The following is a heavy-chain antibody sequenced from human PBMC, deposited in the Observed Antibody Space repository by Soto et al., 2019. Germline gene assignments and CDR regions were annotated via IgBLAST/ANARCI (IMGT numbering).Heavy chain of an antibody. CDR1: GGTFSSYA. CDR2: IIPIFGTA. V-gene: IGHV1-69*01. D-gene: IGHD3-16*01. Sequence: QVQLVQSGAEVKKPGSSVKVSCKASGGTFSSYAISWVRQAPGQGLEWMGGIIPIFGTANYAQKFQGRVTITENESTSTAYMELCSLGSEDTAVYYCASGGTFGGYPPTDYWGQGTLVTVSS. CDR3: ASGGTFGGYPPTDY. J-gene: IGHJ4*02.